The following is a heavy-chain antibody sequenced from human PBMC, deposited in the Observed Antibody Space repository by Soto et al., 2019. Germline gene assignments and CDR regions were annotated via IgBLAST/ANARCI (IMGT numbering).Heavy chain of an antibody. CDR1: GINFNNYA. D-gene: IGHD3-3*01. CDR3: AKDVGRSFGNGYYIDY. V-gene: IGHV3-23*01. CDR2: ISANSANT. Sequence: EVQLLESGGGLVQPGGSLRLSCVASGINFNNYAMTWVRLAPGTGLEWVSSISANSANTYYADSVKGRFTISRDNSQNTLFLHMSGLSAEDTALYYCAKDVGRSFGNGYYIDYWGQGTLVTVSS. J-gene: IGHJ4*02.